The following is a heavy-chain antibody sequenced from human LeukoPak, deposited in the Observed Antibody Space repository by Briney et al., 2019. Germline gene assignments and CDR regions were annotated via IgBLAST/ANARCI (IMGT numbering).Heavy chain of an antibody. D-gene: IGHD2-2*01. Sequence: PSETLSLTCTVSGASMNNYYWRWLRQSADKGLEWIGRIYKSGSTNYHPPLPSPLTMSIDTSKNQFSLKLTSVSAADTAVYFCARHQLGVGWYFDLWGPGTLVIVSS. CDR1: GASMNNYY. CDR2: IYKSGST. J-gene: IGHJ2*01. V-gene: IGHV4-4*07. CDR3: ARHQLGVGWYFDL.